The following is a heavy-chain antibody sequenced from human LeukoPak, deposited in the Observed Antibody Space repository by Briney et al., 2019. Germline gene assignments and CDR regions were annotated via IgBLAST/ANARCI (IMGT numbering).Heavy chain of an antibody. V-gene: IGHV1-18*01. CDR2: ISAYNGNT. CDR1: GYTFTSYG. J-gene: IGHJ3*02. D-gene: IGHD3-9*01. Sequence: ASVKVSCKASGYTFTSYGISWVRQAPGQGLEWMGWISAYNGNTNYAQKLQGRVTMTTDTSTSTAYMELRSLRSDDTAVYYCASFRTYYDILTGYTDAFDIWGQGTMVTVSS. CDR3: ASFRTYYDILTGYTDAFDI.